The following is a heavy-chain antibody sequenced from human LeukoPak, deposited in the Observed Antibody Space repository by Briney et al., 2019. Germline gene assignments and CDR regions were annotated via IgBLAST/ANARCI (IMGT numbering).Heavy chain of an antibody. CDR1: GGSISSYY. J-gene: IGHJ6*03. D-gene: IGHD3-3*01. CDR3: ARATDHYDFWSGYYYYMDV. CDR2: IYYSGST. V-gene: IGHV4-59*01. Sequence: PSETLSLTCTVSGGSISSYYWSWIRQPPGKGLEWIGYIYYSGSTNYNPSLKSRVTISVDTSRNQFSLKLSSVTAADTAVYYCARATDHYDFWSGYYYYMDVWGKGTTVTVSS.